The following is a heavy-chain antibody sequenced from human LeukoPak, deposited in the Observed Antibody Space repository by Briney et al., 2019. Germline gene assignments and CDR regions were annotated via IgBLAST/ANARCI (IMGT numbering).Heavy chain of an antibody. CDR2: ISSSGSTI. CDR1: GFTFSDYY. Sequence: GGSLRLSCAASGFTFSDYYMSWIRQAPGKGLEWVSYISSSGSTIYCADSVKGRFTISRDNAKNSLYLQMNSLRAEDTAVYYCSAGHYYYYMDVWGKGTTVTVSS. V-gene: IGHV3-11*04. CDR3: SAGHYYYYMDV. D-gene: IGHD6-13*01. J-gene: IGHJ6*03.